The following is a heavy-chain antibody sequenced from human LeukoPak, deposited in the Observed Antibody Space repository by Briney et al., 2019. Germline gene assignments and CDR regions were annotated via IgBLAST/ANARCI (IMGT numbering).Heavy chain of an antibody. Sequence: SETLSLTCTVSGGSIRTSGNYWSWIRHHPGKGLEWMGCIYYSGSTYDSPSLKSRLTVSVDTSKNQFFLDLTSVTAADTAVYYCARLVYGNGWQIDYWGRGTLVTVSS. V-gene: IGHV4-31*03. CDR1: GGSIRTSGNY. D-gene: IGHD2-8*01. CDR3: ARLVYGNGWQIDY. CDR2: IYYSGST. J-gene: IGHJ4*02.